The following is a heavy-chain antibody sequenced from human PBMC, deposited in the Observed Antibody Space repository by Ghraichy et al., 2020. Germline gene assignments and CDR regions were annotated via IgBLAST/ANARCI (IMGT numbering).Heavy chain of an antibody. D-gene: IGHD3-10*01. Sequence: GGSLRLSCAASGFTFSSYWMTWVRQAPGKGLDWVANIKPDGSEKYYVDSVKGRFTISRDNAKNSLYLQTNSLRAEDTAVYYCARGLGVNGGLYYWGQGTLVTVSS. CDR1: GFTFSSYW. CDR2: IKPDGSEK. J-gene: IGHJ4*02. CDR3: ARGLGVNGGLYY. V-gene: IGHV3-7*01.